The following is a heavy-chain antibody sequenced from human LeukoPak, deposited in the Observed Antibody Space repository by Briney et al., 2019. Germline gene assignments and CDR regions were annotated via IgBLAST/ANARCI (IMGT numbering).Heavy chain of an antibody. CDR3: ARESRYCSGGSCYPRIYYFDY. CDR2: IYYSGST. V-gene: IGHV4-59*12. CDR1: GGSISSYY. Sequence: PSETLSLTCTVSGGSISSYYWSWIRQPPGKGLEWIGYIYYSGSTNYNPSLKSRVTMSVDTSKNQFSLKLSSVTAADTAVYYCARESRYCSGGSCYPRIYYFDYWGQGTLVTVSS. J-gene: IGHJ4*02. D-gene: IGHD2-15*01.